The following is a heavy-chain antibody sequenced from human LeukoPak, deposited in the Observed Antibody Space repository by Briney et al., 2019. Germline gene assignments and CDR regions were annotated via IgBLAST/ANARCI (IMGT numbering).Heavy chain of an antibody. V-gene: IGHV4-4*07. D-gene: IGHD3-3*01. CDR3: ARVFDFWSGSFDY. CDR2: IYSRGST. Sequence: SETLSLTCTVSGGSISSYYLSWIRQPAGKGLEWIGRIYSRGSTYNPSLKSRVTMSADTSRNHVSLTLNSVTAADTAVYYCARVFDFWSGSFDYWGQGTLVTVSS. CDR1: GGSISSYY. J-gene: IGHJ4*02.